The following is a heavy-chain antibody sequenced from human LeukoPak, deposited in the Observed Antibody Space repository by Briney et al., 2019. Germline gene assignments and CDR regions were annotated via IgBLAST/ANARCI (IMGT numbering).Heavy chain of an antibody. J-gene: IGHJ5*02. V-gene: IGHV3-7*03. CDR1: GFTFSGFW. CDR2: INSDGSEG. CDR3: ARTVVAAHNWFDP. Sequence: GGSLRLSCAVSGFTFSGFWMSWSRQAPGKGLEWVASINSDGSEGYYADVVKGRFTISRDNAKNSLYLQINSLRAEDTAVYYCARTVVAAHNWFDPWGQGTLVTVSS. D-gene: IGHD4-23*01.